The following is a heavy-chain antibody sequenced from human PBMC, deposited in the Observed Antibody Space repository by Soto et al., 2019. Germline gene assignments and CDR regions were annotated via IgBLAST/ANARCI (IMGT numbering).Heavy chain of an antibody. J-gene: IGHJ5*01. V-gene: IGHV4-59*08. CDR2: IYYSGST. CDR3: ARPQGRQGWDWFDS. Sequence: SETLSLTYTVSGCSISSYYWSWIRQPPGKGLEWIGYIYYSGSTNYNPSLKSRVTISVDTSKNQFSLKLTSVTAADTAVYYCARPQGRQGWDWFDSGGQGTLVTVS. D-gene: IGHD6-19*01. CDR1: GCSISSYY.